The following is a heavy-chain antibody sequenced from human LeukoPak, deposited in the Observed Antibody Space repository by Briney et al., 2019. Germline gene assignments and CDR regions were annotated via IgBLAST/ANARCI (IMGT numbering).Heavy chain of an antibody. V-gene: IGHV4-59*08. Sequence: PSATLSPTCTVAGGSISSYYWSWIRQPAGKGREWIAYIYYSGSTNYNPSLQSRVTISVDTSKNQFSLKLSSVTAADTAVYCCARLVAGTREDAFDIWGQGTMVTVSS. D-gene: IGHD6-19*01. CDR3: ARLVAGTREDAFDI. J-gene: IGHJ3*02. CDR1: GGSISSYY. CDR2: IYYSGST.